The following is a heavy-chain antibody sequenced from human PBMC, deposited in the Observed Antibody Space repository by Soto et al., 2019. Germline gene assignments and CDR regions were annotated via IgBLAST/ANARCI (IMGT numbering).Heavy chain of an antibody. Sequence: QVQVQQWGAGLLKPSETLSLTCAVYGGSFSENHWSWIRQPPGKGLEWIGEIQNTGGTNYSPSLKSRVTISVDRSKNQLSLSLTSVSAADTAVYYCARSRNLAVWGQGTTVIVSS. CDR2: IQNTGGT. J-gene: IGHJ6*02. V-gene: IGHV4-34*01. CDR3: ARSRNLAV. D-gene: IGHD1-1*01. CDR1: GGSFSENH.